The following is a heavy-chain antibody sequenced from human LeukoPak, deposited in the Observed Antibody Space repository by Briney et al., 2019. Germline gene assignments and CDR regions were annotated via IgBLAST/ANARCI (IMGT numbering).Heavy chain of an antibody. CDR3: ARQTLTASDSFDY. V-gene: IGHV4-59*08. J-gene: IGHJ4*02. Sequence: SETLSLTCTVSGGSISTYYWTWIRQLPGKGLQWIGYIYYSGSTKYNPSLKSRVTISADTSKNQFSLKLTSVTAADMAVYYCARQTLTASDSFDYWGQGTLVTVSS. CDR1: GGSISTYY. D-gene: IGHD3-22*01. CDR2: IYYSGST.